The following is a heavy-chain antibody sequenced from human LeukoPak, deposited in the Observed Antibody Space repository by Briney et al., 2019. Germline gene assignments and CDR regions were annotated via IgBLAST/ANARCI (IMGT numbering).Heavy chain of an antibody. V-gene: IGHV4-34*01. Sequence: SETLSLTCAVYGGSFSGYYWSWIRQPPGKGLEWIGEINHSGSTNYNPSLKSRVTISVDTSKNQFSLKLSSMTAADTAVYYCARGMGFWSGYVVYWGQRTLVTVSS. D-gene: IGHD3-3*01. CDR1: GGSFSGYY. J-gene: IGHJ4*02. CDR3: ARGMGFWSGYVVY. CDR2: INHSGST.